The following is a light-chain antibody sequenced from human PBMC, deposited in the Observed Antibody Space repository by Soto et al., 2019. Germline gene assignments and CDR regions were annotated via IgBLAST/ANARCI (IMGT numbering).Light chain of an antibody. CDR2: EVS. Sequence: QSVLTQPASVSGSPGQSITISCTGTSSDVGGYQYVSWYQQYPGKAPKLVIYEVSNRPSGVSIRFSGSKSGDTASLTISGLQDEDEADYYCCSYTLRSTLVFGGGTQLTVL. CDR3: CSYTLRSTLV. J-gene: IGLJ2*01. V-gene: IGLV2-14*01. CDR1: SSDVGGYQY.